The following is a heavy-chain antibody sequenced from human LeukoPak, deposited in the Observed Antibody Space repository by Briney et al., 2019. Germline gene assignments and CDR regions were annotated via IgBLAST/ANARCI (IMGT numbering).Heavy chain of an antibody. D-gene: IGHD6-6*01. CDR1: GGSISSGDSY. Sequence: PSETLSLTCAVSGGSISSGDSYWSWIRQPPGKGLEWIGYIYYSGTTYYSPSLESRVYISVDRSKNQFSLKLSSVTAADTAVYYCARDRPRRGIDPWGQGTLVTVSS. CDR2: IYYSGTT. J-gene: IGHJ5*02. V-gene: IGHV4-30-4*01. CDR3: ARDRPRRGIDP.